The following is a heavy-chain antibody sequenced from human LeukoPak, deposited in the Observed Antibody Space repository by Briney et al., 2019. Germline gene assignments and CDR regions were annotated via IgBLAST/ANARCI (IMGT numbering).Heavy chain of an antibody. CDR2: ISTSRSYI. CDR3: ARSGYSSTWYLQYFELDY. CDR1: GFTFRSYS. J-gene: IGHJ4*02. Sequence: GGSLRLSCAASGFTFRSYSMNWVRQAPGKGLEWVSSISTSRSYIYYADSVKGRFTISRDNAKNSLYLQMNSLRAEDTAVYFCARSGYSSTWYLQYFELDYWGQGTLVTVSS. V-gene: IGHV3-21*01. D-gene: IGHD2-2*03.